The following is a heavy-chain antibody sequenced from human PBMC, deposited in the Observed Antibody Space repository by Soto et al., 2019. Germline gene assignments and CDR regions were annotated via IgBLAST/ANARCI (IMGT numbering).Heavy chain of an antibody. CDR3: AKGVMAVAGQDVYYYYYYGMDV. V-gene: IGHV3-30*18. CDR2: ISYDGSNK. D-gene: IGHD6-19*01. J-gene: IGHJ6*02. Sequence: PGGSLRLSCAASGFTFSSYGMHWVRQAPGKGLEWVAVISYDGSNKYYADSVKGRFTISRDNSKNTLYLQMNSLRAEDTAVYYCAKGVMAVAGQDVYYYYYYGMDVWGQGTTVTVSS. CDR1: GFTFSSYG.